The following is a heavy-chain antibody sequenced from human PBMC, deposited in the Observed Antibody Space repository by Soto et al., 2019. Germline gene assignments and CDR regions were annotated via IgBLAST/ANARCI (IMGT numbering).Heavy chain of an antibody. D-gene: IGHD3-22*01. CDR3: AKVFYYYDSSGYYYFDY. CDR1: GFTFSSYA. Sequence: VVSLRISCAASGFTFSSYAVSWVRQAPGKGPEWISSISGSGSTIYYADSAKGRFTISRDNSKNTLYLQMSSLRAEDTAVYYCAKVFYYYDSSGYYYFDYWGQGTLVTVSS. J-gene: IGHJ4*02. CDR2: ISGSGSTI. V-gene: IGHV3-23*01.